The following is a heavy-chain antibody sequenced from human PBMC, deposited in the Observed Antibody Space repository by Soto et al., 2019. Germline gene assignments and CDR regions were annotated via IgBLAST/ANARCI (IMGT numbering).Heavy chain of an antibody. D-gene: IGHD3-16*01. CDR2: INGPGDDT. CDR1: GFPFYNYA. CDR3: ARKDEDDHVWGKSPLD. J-gene: IGHJ4*03. V-gene: IGHV3-23*01. Sequence: GGSLRLSCAASGFPFYNYAMSWVRQAPGKGLEWVSSINGPGDDTYYADSVKGRFTISRDNSKNTLYLQMNSLRAEDTALYYCARKDEDDHVWGKSPLDWRQGTPVPVAS.